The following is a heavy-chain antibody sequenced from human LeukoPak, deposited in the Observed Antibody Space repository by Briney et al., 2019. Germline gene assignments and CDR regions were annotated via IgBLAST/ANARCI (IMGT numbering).Heavy chain of an antibody. V-gene: IGHV5-51*01. J-gene: IGHJ4*02. CDR1: VYLFITYW. D-gene: IGHD3-22*01. Sequence: GESLHISCKGSVYLFITYWIGWVRQIPGKGLEWMGTIYPGDSDTRYSPSFQGQLTISADKSINTAYLQWSSLKASDTAMYYCARQATNYDSSGYYSYYFDYWGQGTLVTVST. CDR3: ARQATNYDSSGYYSYYFDY. CDR2: IYPGDSDT.